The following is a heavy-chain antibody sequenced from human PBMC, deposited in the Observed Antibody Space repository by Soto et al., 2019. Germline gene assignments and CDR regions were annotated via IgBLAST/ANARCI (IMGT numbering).Heavy chain of an antibody. CDR1: GFTFSFYA. J-gene: IGHJ4*02. V-gene: IGHV3-30*04. D-gene: IGHD3-16*01. CDR2: ISYNGRNK. CDR3: ARQAKIGDRSQFYFDS. Sequence: ESGGDVVQPGRSPRLSCAASGFTFSFYAMHWVRQAPGKGLEWVAVISYNGRNKHYVDSVKGRFTISRDNSQDTLYLQMDSLRPDDTAVYYCARQAKIGDRSQFYFDSWGQGTLVTVSS.